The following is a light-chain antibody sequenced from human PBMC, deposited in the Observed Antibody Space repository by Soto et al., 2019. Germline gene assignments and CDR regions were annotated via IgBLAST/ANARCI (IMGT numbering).Light chain of an antibody. CDR2: ATS. Sequence: EIVLTQSPGTLSLSPGERATLSCRASQSVSRSYLAWYQQNPGQPPSLLIYATSNRATGMPDRFSGSGSGKEFTLTISRLEPEDFAVYYCQQYGSDPYTFGQGTKLEIK. CDR1: QSVSRSY. CDR3: QQYGSDPYT. J-gene: IGKJ2*01. V-gene: IGKV3-20*01.